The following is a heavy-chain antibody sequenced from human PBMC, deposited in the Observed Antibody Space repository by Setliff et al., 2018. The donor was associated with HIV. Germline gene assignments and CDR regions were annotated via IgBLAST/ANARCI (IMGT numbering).Heavy chain of an antibody. Sequence: SETLSLTCAVYGGSFNGYYWSWIRQPPGKGLEWIGEINHSGSTNYNPSLKSRVTMSVDKSKNQFSLRLSSVTAADTAVYYCARARRAGSGPKYFQHWGQGTPVTVSS. CDR3: ARARRAGSGPKYFQH. CDR2: INHSGST. V-gene: IGHV4-34*01. J-gene: IGHJ1*01. D-gene: IGHD2-15*01. CDR1: GGSFNGYY.